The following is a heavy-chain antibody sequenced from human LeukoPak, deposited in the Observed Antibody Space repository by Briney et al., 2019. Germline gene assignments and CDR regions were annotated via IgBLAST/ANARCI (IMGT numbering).Heavy chain of an antibody. CDR1: GFTFSNYA. CDR2: ISGSGGST. Sequence: PGGSLRLSCAASGFTFSNYAMTWVRQAPGKGLEWVSGISGSGGSTFYVDSVKGRFTISRDNSKNTLYMQINSLGAEDAAVYYCAKNSGWYWYDAFDIWGQGTMVTVSS. CDR3: AKNSGWYWYDAFDI. J-gene: IGHJ3*02. V-gene: IGHV3-23*01. D-gene: IGHD6-19*01.